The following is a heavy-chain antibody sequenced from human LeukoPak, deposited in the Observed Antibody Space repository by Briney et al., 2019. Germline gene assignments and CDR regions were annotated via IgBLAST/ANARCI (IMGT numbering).Heavy chain of an antibody. CDR1: GYTFTDFY. CDR3: ARDRSSLYNGNYAF. V-gene: IGHV1-2*02. CDR2: VNPHSGGT. Sequence: AASVKVSCKTSGYTFTDFYIHWVRQAPGQGLEFMGWVNPHSGGTSYAAKFRGGVTLTRDTSTTTSYMDLSSLTSDDTAVYYCARDRSSLYNGNYAFWGQGTLVTVSS. J-gene: IGHJ4*02. D-gene: IGHD5-12*01.